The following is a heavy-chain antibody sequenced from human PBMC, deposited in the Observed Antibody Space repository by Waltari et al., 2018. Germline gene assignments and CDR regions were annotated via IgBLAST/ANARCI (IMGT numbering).Heavy chain of an antibody. Sequence: QVQLVQSGAEVKKPGSSVKVSCKASGGTFSSYATSWVRQAPGQGLEWMGGIIPIFGTANYAQKFQGRVTITADESTSTAYMELSSLRSEDTAVYYCARVREDDYSNYNWFDPWGQGTLVTVSS. D-gene: IGHD4-4*01. CDR3: ARVREDDYSNYNWFDP. CDR1: GGTFSSYA. CDR2: IIPIFGTA. J-gene: IGHJ5*02. V-gene: IGHV1-69*12.